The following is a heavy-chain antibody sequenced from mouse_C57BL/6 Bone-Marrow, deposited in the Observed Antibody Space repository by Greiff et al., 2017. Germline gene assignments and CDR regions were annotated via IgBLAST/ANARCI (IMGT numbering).Heavy chain of an antibody. V-gene: IGHV5-2*01. CDR3: ARHHWDVWFAY. CDR1: EYEFPSHD. J-gene: IGHJ3*01. D-gene: IGHD4-1*01. CDR2: INSDGGST. Sequence: DVKFVESGGGLVQPGASLKLSCESNEYEFPSHDMSWVRKTPEKRLELVAAINSDGGSTYYPDTMERRFIISRDNTKKSLYLQMSSLRSEDTALYYCARHHWDVWFAYWGQGTLVTVSA.